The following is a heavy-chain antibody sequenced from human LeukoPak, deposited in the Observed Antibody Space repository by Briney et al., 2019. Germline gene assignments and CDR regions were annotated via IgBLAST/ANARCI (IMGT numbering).Heavy chain of an antibody. D-gene: IGHD3-22*01. V-gene: IGHV3-30*02. Sequence: GGSLRLSCAASGFTFSSYGMHWVRQAPGKGLEWVAFIRYDGSNKYYADSVKGRFTISRDNSKNTLYLQMNSLRAEDTAVYYCAKDFVGYDSSGYYFDYWGQGTLVTVSS. CDR3: AKDFVGYDSSGYYFDY. J-gene: IGHJ4*02. CDR2: IRYDGSNK. CDR1: GFTFSSYG.